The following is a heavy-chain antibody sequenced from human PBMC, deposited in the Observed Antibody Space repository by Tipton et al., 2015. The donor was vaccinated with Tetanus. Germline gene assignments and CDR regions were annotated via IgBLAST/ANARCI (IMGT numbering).Heavy chain of an antibody. D-gene: IGHD3-10*01. CDR3: ARGGTMVHGVILQDHFDY. J-gene: IGHJ4*02. CDR2: VSYSGRT. Sequence: QLVQSGAEVKPSETLSLTCTVSGGSVRSGDYSGNWFRQPPGKGLEWLAYVSYSGRTNSNYSLTSRITISQDTYKNQFSLRLTSGTGADTAVYFCARGGTMVHGVILQDHFDYWGQGTLVTVSS. V-gene: IGHV4-61*08. CDR1: GGSVRSGDYS.